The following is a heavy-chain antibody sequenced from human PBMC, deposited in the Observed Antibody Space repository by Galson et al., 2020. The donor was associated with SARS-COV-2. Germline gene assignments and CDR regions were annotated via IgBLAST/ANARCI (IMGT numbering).Heavy chain of an antibody. J-gene: IGHJ3*02. CDR2: ISSSSSYI. Sequence: NSGGSLRLSCAASGFTFSSYSMNWVRQAPGKGLEWVSSISSSSSYIYYADSVKGRFTISRDNAKNSLYLQMNSLRAEDTAVYYCARVTIFGVVIYDAFDIWGQGTMVTVSS. CDR3: ARVTIFGVVIYDAFDI. CDR1: GFTFSSYS. D-gene: IGHD3-3*01. V-gene: IGHV3-21*01.